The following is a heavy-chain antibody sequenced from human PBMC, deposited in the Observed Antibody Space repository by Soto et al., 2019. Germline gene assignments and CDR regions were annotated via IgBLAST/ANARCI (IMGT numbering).Heavy chain of an antibody. CDR1: GFTFSSYA. Sequence: GGSLRLSCAASGFTFSSYAMHWVRQAPGKGLEWVAVISYDGSNKYYADSVKGRFTISRDNSKNTLYLQMNSLRAEDTAVYYCARASGAGGYYGMDVWGQGTTVTVSS. CDR3: ARASGAGGYYGMDV. CDR2: ISYDGSNK. J-gene: IGHJ6*02. V-gene: IGHV3-30-3*01. D-gene: IGHD6-25*01.